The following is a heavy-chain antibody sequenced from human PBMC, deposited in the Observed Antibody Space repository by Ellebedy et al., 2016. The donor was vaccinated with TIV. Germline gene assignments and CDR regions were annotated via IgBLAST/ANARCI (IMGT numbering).Heavy chain of an antibody. V-gene: IGHV1-58*01. Sequence: SVKVSXXASGFTFTSSAVQWVRQARGQRLEWIGWIVVGSGNTNYAQKFQGRVTITADESTSTAYMELSSLRSEDTAVYYCASSRAWGGLGWYYYYMDVWGKGTTDTVSS. D-gene: IGHD6-13*01. CDR3: ASSRAWGGLGWYYYYMDV. J-gene: IGHJ6*03. CDR1: GFTFTSSA. CDR2: IVVGSGNT.